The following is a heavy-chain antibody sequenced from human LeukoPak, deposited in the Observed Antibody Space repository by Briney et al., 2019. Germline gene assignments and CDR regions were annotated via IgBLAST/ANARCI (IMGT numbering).Heavy chain of an antibody. CDR2: ISSSSSYI. Sequence: PGGSLRLSCAASGFAVSSNYMSWVRQAPGKGLEWVSSISSSSSYIYYADSVKGRFTISRDNAKNSLYLQMNSLRAEDTAVYYCASANYYDSSGLDYWGQGTLVTVSS. CDR3: ASANYYDSSGLDY. D-gene: IGHD3-22*01. J-gene: IGHJ4*02. CDR1: GFAVSSNY. V-gene: IGHV3-21*01.